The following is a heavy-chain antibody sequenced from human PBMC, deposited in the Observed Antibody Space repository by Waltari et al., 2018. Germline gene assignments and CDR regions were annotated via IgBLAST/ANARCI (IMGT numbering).Heavy chain of an antibody. CDR2: IYYSGRT. D-gene: IGHD3-10*01. CDR1: GFSIGRGGFS. V-gene: IGHV4-31*03. CDR3: VRGRPAVSSYYFDY. Sequence: QVQLQESGPGLVKPSQNLSLTCTVSGFSIGRGGFSWNWIRQHPGQGLEWIGYIYYSGRTYYHPSLKSRVIISRDTSNNQVSLKMTSVTAADTAVYFCVRGRPAVSSYYFDYWGPGALVTVSS. J-gene: IGHJ4*02.